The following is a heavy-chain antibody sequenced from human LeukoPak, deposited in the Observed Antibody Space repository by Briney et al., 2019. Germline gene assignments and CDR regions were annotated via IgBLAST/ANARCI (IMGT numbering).Heavy chain of an antibody. Sequence: PSETLSLTCTVSGCSISSSSYYWGWIRQPPGKGLEWIGSIYYSGSAYYNPSLKSRVTISVDTSKNQFSLKLSSVTAADTAVYYCAREWQQLVSGYFDYWGQGTLVTVSS. J-gene: IGHJ4*02. CDR3: AREWQQLVSGYFDY. CDR2: IYYSGSA. V-gene: IGHV4-39*07. D-gene: IGHD6-13*01. CDR1: GCSISSSSYY.